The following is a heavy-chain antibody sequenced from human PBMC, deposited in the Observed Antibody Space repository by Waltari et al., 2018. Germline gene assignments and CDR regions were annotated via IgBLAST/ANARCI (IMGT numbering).Heavy chain of an antibody. Sequence: QVQLVESGGGGVQPGTSLRPSCAGGGFGFRSFGIHWVRQAPGKGLEWVAISWFDGSKIYYADSVKGRFTISRDNSRNTVYLQMNSLRPEDSGVYYCARCPDEYNYYYMEVWGRGTTVSVSS. V-gene: IGHV3-33*08. CDR3: ARCPDEYNYYYMEV. CDR2: SWFDGSKI. J-gene: IGHJ6*03. CDR1: GFGFRSFG.